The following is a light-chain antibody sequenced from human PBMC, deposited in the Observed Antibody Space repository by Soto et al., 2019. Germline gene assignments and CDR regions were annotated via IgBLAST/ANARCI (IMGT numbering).Light chain of an antibody. CDR2: EGN. Sequence: QSVLTQPASVSGSPGQSITISCTGTSSDVGSYNLVSWYQQYPGKAPKVIIYEGNKRPSGVSFRFSGPKSGNTASLTISGLQAADEADYYCCSYAGGRTFVFGTQTKLTVL. J-gene: IGLJ1*01. CDR3: CSYAGGRTFV. V-gene: IGLV2-23*01. CDR1: SSDVGSYNL.